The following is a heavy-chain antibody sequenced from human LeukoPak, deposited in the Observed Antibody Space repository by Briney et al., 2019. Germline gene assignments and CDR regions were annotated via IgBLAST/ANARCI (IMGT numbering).Heavy chain of an antibody. Sequence: GGSLRLSCAASGFTFSSYSMNWARQSPGKGLEWVSYISSTSSIYYADSVKGRFTVSRDNAKNSLYLQMNSLRAEDTALYYCARATSYGRFDYWGQGTLVTVSS. V-gene: IGHV3-48*01. CDR2: ISSTSSI. D-gene: IGHD3-10*01. J-gene: IGHJ4*02. CDR3: ARATSYGRFDY. CDR1: GFTFSSYS.